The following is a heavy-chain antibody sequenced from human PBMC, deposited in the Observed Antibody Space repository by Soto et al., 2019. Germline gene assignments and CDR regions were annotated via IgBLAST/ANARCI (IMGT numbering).Heavy chain of an antibody. CDR3: AKDSYYDSSGYSSGWFDP. CDR1: GFTFDDYA. Sequence: EVQLVESGGGLVQPGRSLRLSCAASGFTFDDYAMHWVRQAPGKGLEWVSGISWNSGSIGYADSVKGRFTISRDNAKKSLYLQMNSLRAEDTALYYCAKDSYYDSSGYSSGWFDPWGQGTLATVSS. J-gene: IGHJ5*02. CDR2: ISWNSGSI. D-gene: IGHD3-22*01. V-gene: IGHV3-9*01.